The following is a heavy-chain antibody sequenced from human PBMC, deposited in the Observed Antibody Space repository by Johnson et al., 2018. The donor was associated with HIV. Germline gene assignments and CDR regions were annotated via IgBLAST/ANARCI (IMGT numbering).Heavy chain of an antibody. Sequence: VQLVESGGGVVQPGRSLRLSCAASGFTFSSYAMHWVRQAPGKGLQWVAVISYDGSNKYYADSVKGRFTISRDNSKNTLYLQMNSLRAEDTAVYYCARDRSITMIVVVSGAFDIWGQGTVVTVSS. CDR1: GFTFSSYA. J-gene: IGHJ3*02. V-gene: IGHV3-30*04. D-gene: IGHD3-22*01. CDR3: ARDRSITMIVVVSGAFDI. CDR2: ISYDGSNK.